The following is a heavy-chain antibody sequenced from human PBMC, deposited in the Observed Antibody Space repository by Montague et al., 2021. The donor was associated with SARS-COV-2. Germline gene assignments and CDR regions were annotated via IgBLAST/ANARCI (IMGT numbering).Heavy chain of an antibody. CDR1: GASLSSDSLC. CDR2: TYYRSKWYN. D-gene: IGHD2-2*03. CDR3: ARKMDSSFDV. J-gene: IGHJ3*01. Sequence: ASPGASLSSDSLCGHWISRYPSRGLEWLASTYYRSKWYNDSAPSVSGRATVKPDTSRNQFSLHLDSVTPEDTALYFCARKMDSSFDVWGKGTMVIVSS. V-gene: IGHV6-1*01.